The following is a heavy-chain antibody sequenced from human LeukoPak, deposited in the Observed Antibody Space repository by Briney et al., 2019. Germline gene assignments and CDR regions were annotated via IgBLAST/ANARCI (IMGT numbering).Heavy chain of an antibody. V-gene: IGHV4-39*01. CDR3: ASNPRIAAVGTWFDS. J-gene: IGHJ5*01. Sequence: PSETLSLTCTVSGGSIISTTYYWGWIRQPPGKGLEWIGSIYYSGSTYYSPSLKSRVTISVDTSKNRFSLKLSPVTVADTAVYYCASNPRIAAVGTWFDSWGQGTLVTVSS. D-gene: IGHD6-13*01. CDR2: IYYSGST. CDR1: GGSIISTTYY.